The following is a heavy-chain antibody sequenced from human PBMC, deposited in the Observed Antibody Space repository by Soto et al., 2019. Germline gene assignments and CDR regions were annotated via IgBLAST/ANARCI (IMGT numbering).Heavy chain of an antibody. Sequence: SWTLSLTCTVSGGSICSCSYYWGWIRQPPGKGLEWIGSIYYSGSTYYNPSLKSRVTISVDTSRNQFSLKLSSVTAADTAVYYCARLKNWNDGYFDYWGQGTLVTVSS. J-gene: IGHJ4*02. D-gene: IGHD1-1*01. CDR1: GGSICSCSYY. CDR2: IYYSGST. V-gene: IGHV4-39*01. CDR3: ARLKNWNDGYFDY.